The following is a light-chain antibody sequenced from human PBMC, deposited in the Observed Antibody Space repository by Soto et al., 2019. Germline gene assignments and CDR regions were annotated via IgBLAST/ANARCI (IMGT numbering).Light chain of an antibody. V-gene: IGKV3-20*01. Sequence: DIVLPQSPGPLSLPSGGRTTLSCTASQTVSRNSLSWYQHKPGQPPRLLISGASSRATGIPDRFSGSGSGADFTLTISRLEPEDFAVYYCQQYGTSPWSFGGGTKVDIK. CDR3: QQYGTSPWS. CDR2: GAS. J-gene: IGKJ4*01. CDR1: QTVSRNS.